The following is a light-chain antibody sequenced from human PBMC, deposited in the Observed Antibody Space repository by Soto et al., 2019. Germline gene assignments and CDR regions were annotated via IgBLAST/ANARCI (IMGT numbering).Light chain of an antibody. J-gene: IGKJ4*01. CDR1: QSVSSY. Sequence: EIVLTQSPATLSLSPGERATLSCRASQSVSSYLAWYQQKPGQAPRLLIYDASNRATGIPARFSGSGSGTDFTLTISSLEPEDFAVYYCQQRSNWPLLTFGGGPRWIS. CDR2: DAS. CDR3: QQRSNWPLLT. V-gene: IGKV3-11*01.